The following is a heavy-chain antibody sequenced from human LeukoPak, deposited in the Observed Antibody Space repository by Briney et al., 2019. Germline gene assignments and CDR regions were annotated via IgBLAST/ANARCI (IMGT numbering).Heavy chain of an antibody. Sequence: SETLSLTCAVYGGSFSSYYWSWIRQPAGKGLEWIGRIYTSGSTDYNPSLKSRVTMSVDTSKNQFSLKLSSVTAADTAVYYCARDLIVPVGLTGSGSYSTDYWGQGTLVTVSS. CDR1: GGSFSSYY. CDR2: IYTSGST. D-gene: IGHD3-10*01. CDR3: ARDLIVPVGLTGSGSYSTDY. V-gene: IGHV4-59*10. J-gene: IGHJ4*02.